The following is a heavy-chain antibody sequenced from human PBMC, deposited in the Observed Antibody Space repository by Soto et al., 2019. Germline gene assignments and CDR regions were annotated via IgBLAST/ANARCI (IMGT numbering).Heavy chain of an antibody. J-gene: IGHJ6*02. CDR1: GYTFTSYG. D-gene: IGHD2-8*01. CDR3: ARGDSTDCSNGVCSFFYNHDMDV. V-gene: IGHV1-2*04. Sequence: GASVKVSCKASGYTFTSYGISWVRQAPGQGLEWLGRINPKSGGTSTAQKFQGWVTMTTDTSIRTASMELTRLTSDDTAIYYCARGDSTDCSNGVCSFFYNHDMDVWGQGTTVTVSS. CDR2: INPKSGGT.